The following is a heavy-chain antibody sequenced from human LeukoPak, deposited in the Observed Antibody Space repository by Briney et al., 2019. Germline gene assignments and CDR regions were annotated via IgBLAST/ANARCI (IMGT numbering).Heavy chain of an antibody. J-gene: IGHJ4*02. CDR3: AKDMFMGNYDYVWGSYREAPFDR. CDR1: GFTFDDYA. CDR2: ISWNSGSI. D-gene: IGHD3-16*02. Sequence: PGRSLRLSCAASGFTFDDYAMHWVRQAPGKGLEWVSGISWNSGSIGYADSVKGRFTISRDNAKNSLYLQMNSLRAEDTALYYCAKDMFMGNYDYVWGSYREAPFDRWGQGTLVTVSS. V-gene: IGHV3-9*01.